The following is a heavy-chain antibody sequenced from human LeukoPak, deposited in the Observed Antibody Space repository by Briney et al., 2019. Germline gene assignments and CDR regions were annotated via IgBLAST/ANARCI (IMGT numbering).Heavy chain of an antibody. V-gene: IGHV1-69*04. J-gene: IGHJ4*02. Sequence: GASVKVSCKASGGTFSSYAISWVRQAPGQGLEWMGRIIPILGIANCAQKFQGRVTITADKSTSTAYMELSSLRSEDTAVYYCARAFDDSSTYYFDYWGQGTLVTVSS. D-gene: IGHD3-22*01. CDR3: ARAFDDSSTYYFDY. CDR1: GGTFSSYA. CDR2: IIPILGIA.